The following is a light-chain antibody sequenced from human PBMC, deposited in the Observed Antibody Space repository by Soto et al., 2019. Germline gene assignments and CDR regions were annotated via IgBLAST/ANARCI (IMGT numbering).Light chain of an antibody. J-gene: IGLJ3*02. V-gene: IGLV4-60*02. CDR2: LEGSGSY. CDR3: ETWDRNTHTV. CDR1: SGHSSYI. Sequence: QPVLTQSSSASASLGSSVKLTCTLSSGHSSYIIAWHQQQPGKAPRYLMKLEGSGSYNKGSGVPDRFSGSSSGADRYLTISNLQFEDEADYYCETWDRNTHTVFGGGTTLTVL.